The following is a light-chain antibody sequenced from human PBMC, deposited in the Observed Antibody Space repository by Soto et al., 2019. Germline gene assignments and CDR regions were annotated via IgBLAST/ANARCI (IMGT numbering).Light chain of an antibody. CDR3: NSYAGSTSFV. V-gene: IGLV2-8*01. Sequence: QSVLTQPLSASGSPGQSVTISCTGTSSDVGGYNYVPWYQQHPGKAPKVMIYEVTKRPSGVPDRFSGSKSGNTASLTVSGLQAEDEADYYCNSYAGSTSFVFGTGTKVTVL. CDR2: EVT. CDR1: SSDVGGYNY. J-gene: IGLJ1*01.